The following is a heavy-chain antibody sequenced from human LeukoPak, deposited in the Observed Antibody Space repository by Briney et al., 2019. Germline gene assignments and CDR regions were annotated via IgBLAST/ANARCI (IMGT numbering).Heavy chain of an antibody. CDR3: VPSARLSHDY. D-gene: IGHD3-16*01. CDR2: ISAGGGNT. Sequence: GGSLRLSCAASAFIFRFYVMSWVRQAQGKVLEWVSGISAGGGNTYYAESVKGRFTISRDNSKNTLYLQMNSLRAADTAVYYCVPSARLSHDYWGQGTLVTVSS. J-gene: IGHJ4*02. CDR1: AFIFRFYV. V-gene: IGHV3-23*01.